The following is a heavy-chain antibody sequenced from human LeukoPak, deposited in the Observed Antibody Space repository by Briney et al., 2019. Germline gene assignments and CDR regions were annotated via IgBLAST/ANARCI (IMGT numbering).Heavy chain of an antibody. D-gene: IGHD2-2*01. V-gene: IGHV1-69*06. CDR3: AREGYCSSTSCLNWFDP. Sequence: SVKVSCKASGGTFSSYALSWVRQAPGQGLEWMGRIIPIFGTANYAQKFQGRVTITADKSTSTAYMELSSLRSEDTAVYYCAREGYCSSTSCLNWFDPWGQGTLVTVS. CDR2: IIPIFGTA. J-gene: IGHJ5*02. CDR1: GGTFSSYA.